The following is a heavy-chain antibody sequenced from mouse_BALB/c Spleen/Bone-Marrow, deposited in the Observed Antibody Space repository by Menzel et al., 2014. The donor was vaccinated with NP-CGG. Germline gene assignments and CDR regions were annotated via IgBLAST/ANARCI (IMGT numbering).Heavy chain of an antibody. D-gene: IGHD2-1*01. CDR1: GFDFXRYW. CDR3: AGQGYYGKGGY. J-gene: IGHJ2*01. V-gene: IGHV4-1*02. Sequence: DVMLVESGGGLVQPGGSLKLSCAASGFDFXRYWMSWVRQAPGKGLEWIGEINPDSSTINYTPSLKDKFIISRDNAKNTLYLQMSKVRSEDTALYYCAGQGYYGKGGYWGQGTTLTVSS. CDR2: INPDSSTI.